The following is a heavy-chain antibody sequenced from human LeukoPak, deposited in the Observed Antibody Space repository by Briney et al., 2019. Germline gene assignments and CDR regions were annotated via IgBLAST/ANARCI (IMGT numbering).Heavy chain of an antibody. D-gene: IGHD6-6*01. Sequence: GGSLRLSFAASGFTFSSYAMSWVRQAPGKGLEWVSAISGSAGSTHYADSVKGRFTISRDNSKNTLYLQMNSLRAEDTAVYYCAKFGAALPQKRLGTNTFDYWGQGTLVTVSS. CDR1: GFTFSSYA. V-gene: IGHV3-23*01. CDR2: ISGSAGST. CDR3: AKFGAALPQKRLGTNTFDY. J-gene: IGHJ4*02.